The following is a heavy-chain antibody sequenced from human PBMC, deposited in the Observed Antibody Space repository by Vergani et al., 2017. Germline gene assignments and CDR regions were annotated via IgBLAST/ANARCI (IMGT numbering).Heavy chain of an antibody. V-gene: IGHV4-39*01. CDR3: ARQRPGSGWSPGDFDD. CDR2: IYYSGLT. CDR1: ADSISSGSYY. D-gene: IGHD6-19*01. J-gene: IGHJ4*02. Sequence: QLQLQQSGPGLVKPSETLFLTCTVSADSISSGSYYCGWIRQPPGKSLEWIGSIYYSGLTYYNPSLKSRVAISVDTSKNQFSLKVTSVTAADTAVYFCARQRPGSGWSPGDFDDWGQGSLVTVSS.